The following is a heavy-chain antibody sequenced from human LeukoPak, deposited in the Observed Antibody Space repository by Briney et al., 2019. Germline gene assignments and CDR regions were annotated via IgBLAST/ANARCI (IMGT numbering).Heavy chain of an antibody. Sequence: PGGSLRLSCAASGVTVGNNYMSWVRQPPGKGLEWISVFYSDGSTYYADSVKGRFTISRDGSENTLYLQMNSLRAEDTAVYYCARDPGGGPTHGFWGQGTLVTVSS. J-gene: IGHJ4*02. CDR2: FYSDGST. D-gene: IGHD1-26*01. CDR1: GVTVGNNY. CDR3: ARDPGGGPTHGF. V-gene: IGHV3-53*05.